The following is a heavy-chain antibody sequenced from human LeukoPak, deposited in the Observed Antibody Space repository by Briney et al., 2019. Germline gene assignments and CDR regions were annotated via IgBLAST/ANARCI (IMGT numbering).Heavy chain of an antibody. J-gene: IGHJ4*02. V-gene: IGHV3-33*03. CDR2: IWYDGSNK. CDR3: AKDHYWSIDY. D-gene: IGHD3-3*01. Sequence: TGGSLRLSCAASGITFSSYGMHWVRQAPGKGLEWVAVIWYDGSNKYYADSVKGRFTISRDIAKNTLYLQMNSLRAEDTGVYYCAKDHYWSIDYWGRGTLVSVSS. CDR1: GITFSSYG.